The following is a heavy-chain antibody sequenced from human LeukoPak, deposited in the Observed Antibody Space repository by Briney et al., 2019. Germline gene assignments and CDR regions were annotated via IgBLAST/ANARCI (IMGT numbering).Heavy chain of an antibody. V-gene: IGHV3-23*01. CDR1: GFTFSSYA. D-gene: IGHD2-2*01. CDR3: ATYSSSNGREFQY. J-gene: IGHJ1*01. Sequence: GGSLRLSCAASGFTFSSYAMSWVRQAPGKGLEWVSTISGSGGSTYYADSVKGRFTISRDNSKNTLYLQMNSLRAEDTAVYYCATYSSSNGREFQYWGQGTLVTVSS. CDR2: ISGSGGST.